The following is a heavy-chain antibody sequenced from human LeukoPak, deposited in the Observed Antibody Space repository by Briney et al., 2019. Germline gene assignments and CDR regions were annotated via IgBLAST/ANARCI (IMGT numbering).Heavy chain of an antibody. V-gene: IGHV4-39*01. Sequence: SESLSLTCTVSGCTISSSSYYWGRLRQPPGKGLEWIGSIYYSGSTYYNPSLKSRVTISVDTSKKQFSLKQSSVTAPDTPVYYCARRDWNYWFDPWGQGTLVTVSS. CDR2: IYYSGST. D-gene: IGHD1-7*01. J-gene: IGHJ5*02. CDR3: ARRDWNYWFDP. CDR1: GCTISSSSYY.